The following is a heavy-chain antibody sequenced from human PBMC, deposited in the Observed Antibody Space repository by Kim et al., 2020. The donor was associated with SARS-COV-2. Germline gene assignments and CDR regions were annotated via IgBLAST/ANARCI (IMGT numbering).Heavy chain of an antibody. J-gene: IGHJ4*02. D-gene: IGHD3-10*01. CDR1: GYTFTSYA. Sequence: ASVKVSCKASGYTFTSYAMHWVRQAPGQRLEWMGWINAGNGNTKYSQKFQGRVTITRDTSASTAYMELSSLRSEDTAVYYCARDFREVWFGEFNYWGQGTLVTVSS. CDR3: ARDFREVWFGEFNY. V-gene: IGHV1-3*01. CDR2: INAGNGNT.